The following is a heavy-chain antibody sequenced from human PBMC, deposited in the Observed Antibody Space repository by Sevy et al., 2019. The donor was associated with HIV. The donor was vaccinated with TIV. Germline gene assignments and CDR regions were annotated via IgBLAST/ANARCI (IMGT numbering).Heavy chain of an antibody. J-gene: IGHJ6*02. CDR1: GFTLSSYG. D-gene: IGHD2-2*02. CDR3: ARDDCSSTSCYRSPSDPFYYYYYGMDV. Sequence: GGSLRLSCAASGFTLSSYGMHWVRQAPGKGLEWVAVIWYDGSHKYYADSVKGRFTISRDNSKNTLYLQMNSLRAEDTAVYYCARDDCSSTSCYRSPSDPFYYYYYGMDVWGQGTTVTVSS. V-gene: IGHV3-33*01. CDR2: IWYDGSHK.